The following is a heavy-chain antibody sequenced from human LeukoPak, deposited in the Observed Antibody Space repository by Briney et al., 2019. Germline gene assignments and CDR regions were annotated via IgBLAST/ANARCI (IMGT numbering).Heavy chain of an antibody. CDR2: IYYSGST. Sequence: SETLSLTCTVSGGSISSSSYYWGWIRQPPGKGLEWIGSIYYSGSTYYNPSLKSRVTISVDTSKNQFSLKLSSVTAADTAVYYCARGGYDYVWGSYRPVDYWGQGTLVTVSS. J-gene: IGHJ4*02. D-gene: IGHD3-16*02. V-gene: IGHV4-39*07. CDR1: GGSISSSSYY. CDR3: ARGGYDYVWGSYRPVDY.